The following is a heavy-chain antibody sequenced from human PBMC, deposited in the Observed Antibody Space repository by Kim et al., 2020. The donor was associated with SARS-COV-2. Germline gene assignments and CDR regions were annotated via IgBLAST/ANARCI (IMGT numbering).Heavy chain of an antibody. V-gene: IGHV3-30-3*01. Sequence: GGSLRLSCAASGFTFSSYAIHCVRQAPGKGLEWVAVISYDGRDKHYADSVKGRFTISRDNSKNTLSLQMNSLRSQDTAVYYCARGNDERFGVFGVDVWGQGTTVTVSS. D-gene: IGHD3-10*01. J-gene: IGHJ6*02. CDR2: ISYDGRDK. CDR1: GFTFSSYA. CDR3: ARGNDERFGVFGVDV.